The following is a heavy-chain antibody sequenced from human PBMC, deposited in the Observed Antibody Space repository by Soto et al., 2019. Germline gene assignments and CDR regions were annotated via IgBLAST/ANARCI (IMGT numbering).Heavy chain of an antibody. Sequence: ASVKVSCKASGYTFTSYYMHWVRQAPGQGLEWMGIINPSGGSTSYAQKFQGRVTMTRDTSTSTVYMELSSLRSEDTAVYYCARGEVDPDSSRYGILSWGQGTLVTVAS. V-gene: IGHV1-46*01. CDR2: INPSGGST. CDR1: GYTFTSYY. J-gene: IGHJ4*02. D-gene: IGHD3-22*01. CDR3: ARGEVDPDSSRYGILS.